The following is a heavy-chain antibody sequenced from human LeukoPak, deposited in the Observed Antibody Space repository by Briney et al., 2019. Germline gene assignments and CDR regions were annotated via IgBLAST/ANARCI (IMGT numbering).Heavy chain of an antibody. CDR2: MNPNSGNT. CDR3: ARAHYPLDY. J-gene: IGHJ4*02. D-gene: IGHD3-10*01. Sequence: ASVRVSCKASGYTFTSYEINWVRQATGQGLEWMGWMNPNSGNTGYAQKFQGRITMTKNTSISTAYMELSSLRSEDTAVYFCARAHYPLDYWGQGALVTVSS. CDR1: GYTFTSYE. V-gene: IGHV1-8*01.